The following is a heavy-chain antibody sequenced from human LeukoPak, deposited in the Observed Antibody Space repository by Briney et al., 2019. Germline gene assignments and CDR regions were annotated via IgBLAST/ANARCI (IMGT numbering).Heavy chain of an antibody. V-gene: IGHV3-23*01. CDR1: GFTFSSYS. CDR3: AKYIAARLSDAFDI. Sequence: PGGSLRLSCAASGFTFSSYSMNWVRQAPGKGLEWVSAISGSGGSTYYADSVKGRFTTSRDNSKNTLYLQMNSLRAEDTAVYYCAKYIAARLSDAFDIWGQGTMVTVSS. J-gene: IGHJ3*02. D-gene: IGHD6-6*01. CDR2: ISGSGGST.